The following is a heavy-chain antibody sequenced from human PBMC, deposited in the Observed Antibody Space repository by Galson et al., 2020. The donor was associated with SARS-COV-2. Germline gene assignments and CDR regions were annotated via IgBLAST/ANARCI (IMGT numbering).Heavy chain of an antibody. J-gene: IGHJ4*02. CDR2: IKHDGSEK. CDR3: ARVDCSGGSCYPGNY. V-gene: IGHV3-7*03. D-gene: IGHD2-15*01. Sequence: GGSLRLSCEASGFGFSYYWMSWVRQAPGRGLEWVAKIKHDGSEKYYVDSMKGRFTISRDNPKNSLYLQMNNLRVEDTAVYHCARVDCSGGSCYPGNYWGQGTLVTVSS. CDR1: GFGFSYYW.